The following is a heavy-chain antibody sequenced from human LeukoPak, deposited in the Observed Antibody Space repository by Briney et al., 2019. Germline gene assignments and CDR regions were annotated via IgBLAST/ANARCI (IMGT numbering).Heavy chain of an antibody. D-gene: IGHD2-21*02. CDR2: ISYDGSNK. CDR1: GFTFSSYA. CDR3: AREELNCGGDCYSNFDY. V-gene: IGHV3-30-3*01. J-gene: IGHJ4*02. Sequence: GGSLRLSCAASGFTFSSYAMHWVRQAPGKGLEWVAVISYDGSNKYYADSVKGRFTISRDNSKNTLYLQMNSLRAEDTAVYYCAREELNCGGDCYSNFDYWGQGTLVTVSP.